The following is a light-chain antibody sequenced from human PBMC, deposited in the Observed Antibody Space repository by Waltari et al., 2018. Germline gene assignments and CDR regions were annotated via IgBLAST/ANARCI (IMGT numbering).Light chain of an antibody. J-gene: IGKJ2*01. CDR3: MQALQTPYT. Sequence: DIVMTQFPVSLPVTPGEPASISCRSTQSLLHSDGYAYVDWYLQKPVQSPQLLIYLSFNRASGVPDRFSGSGSGTDFTLKISRVEAEDFGVYYCMQALQTPYTFGQGTKLEIK. CDR2: LSF. V-gene: IGKV2-28*01. CDR1: QSLLHSDGYAY.